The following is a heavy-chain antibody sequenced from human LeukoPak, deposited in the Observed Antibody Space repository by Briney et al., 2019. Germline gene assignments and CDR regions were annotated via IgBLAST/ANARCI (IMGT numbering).Heavy chain of an antibody. V-gene: IGHV4-4*07. CDR2: MYTSGNT. CDR3: AREPVTGTSNFFDS. CDR1: GGSISTYY. Sequence: SETLSLTCTVSGGSISTYYWSWIRQPAGKGLEWIGRMYTSGNTNYNPSLKSRVTMSVDTSKKQFSLRLSSVTAAETAVYYCAREPVTGTSNFFDSWGQGTLVTVSS. D-gene: IGHD6-19*01. J-gene: IGHJ4*02.